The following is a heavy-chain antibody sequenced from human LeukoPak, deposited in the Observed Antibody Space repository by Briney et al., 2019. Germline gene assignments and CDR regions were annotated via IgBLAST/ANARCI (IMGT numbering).Heavy chain of an antibody. J-gene: IGHJ1*01. D-gene: IGHD3-10*01. CDR3: AKGNKGTMIVPGERPKYFQH. V-gene: IGHV3-23*01. CDR2: ISGSGGST. Sequence: HTGGTLRLSCAASGFTFSSYGMSWVRQAPGKGLEWVSAISGSGGSTYYADSVKGRFTISRDNSKNTLYLQMNSLRAEDTAVYYCAKGNKGTMIVPGERPKYFQHWGQGTLVTVSS. CDR1: GFTFSSYG.